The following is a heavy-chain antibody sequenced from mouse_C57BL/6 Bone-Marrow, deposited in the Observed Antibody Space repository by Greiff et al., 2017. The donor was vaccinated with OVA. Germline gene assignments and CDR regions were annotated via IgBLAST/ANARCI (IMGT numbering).Heavy chain of an antibody. CDR1: GFTFSDYG. CDR3: ARGGWFPSFAY. J-gene: IGHJ3*01. Sequence: EVMLVESGGGLVKPGGSLKLSCAASGFTFSDYGMHWVRQAPEKGLEWVAYISSGSSTIYYADTVKGRCTISRDNAKNTLFLQMTSLRSEDTAMYYCARGGWFPSFAYWGQGTLVTVSA. D-gene: IGHD1-1*02. CDR2: ISSGSSTI. V-gene: IGHV5-17*01.